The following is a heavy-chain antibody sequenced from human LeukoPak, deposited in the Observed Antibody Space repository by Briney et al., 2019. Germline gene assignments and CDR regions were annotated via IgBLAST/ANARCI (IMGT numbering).Heavy chain of an antibody. D-gene: IGHD2-2*02. Sequence: GGSLRLSCAASGFTFSSYGMHWVRQAPGKGLEWVAFIRYDGSNKYYADSVKGRFTISRDNSKNTLYLQMKSLRAEDTAVYYCAKADCSSTSCYSGDFDYWGQGTLVTVSS. V-gene: IGHV3-30*02. CDR1: GFTFSSYG. J-gene: IGHJ4*02. CDR2: IRYDGSNK. CDR3: AKADCSSTSCYSGDFDY.